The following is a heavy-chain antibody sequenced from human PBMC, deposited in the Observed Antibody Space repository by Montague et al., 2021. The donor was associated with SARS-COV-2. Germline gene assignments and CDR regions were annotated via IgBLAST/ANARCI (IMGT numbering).Heavy chain of an antibody. D-gene: IGHD3-22*01. CDR3: ARGSSGYYTPRPFDY. CDR2: TYYRSKWYN. CDR1: GDSVSSNSAA. V-gene: IGHV6-1*01. J-gene: IGHJ4*02. Sequence: CAISGDSVSSNSAAWNWIRQSPSRGLGWQGRTYYRSKWYNDYAVSVKSRITINPDTSKNQFSLQLNSVTPEDTAVYYCARGSSGYYTPRPFDYWGQGTLVTVSS.